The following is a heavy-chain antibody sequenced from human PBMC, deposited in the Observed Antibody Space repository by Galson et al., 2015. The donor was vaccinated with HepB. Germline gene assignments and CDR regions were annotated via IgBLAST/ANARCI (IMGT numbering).Heavy chain of an antibody. D-gene: IGHD4-17*01. CDR1: GYTFTSYS. Sequence: SVKVSCKASGYTFTSYSMSWVRQAPRQGLEWMGWISGYNGNTNYAQKFQGRVTMTTDASTSTAYMVLRSLRSDDTAVYFCARVAYGVNVIDHWGQGTLVTVSS. CDR3: ARVAYGVNVIDH. J-gene: IGHJ4*02. CDR2: ISGYNGNT. V-gene: IGHV1-18*01.